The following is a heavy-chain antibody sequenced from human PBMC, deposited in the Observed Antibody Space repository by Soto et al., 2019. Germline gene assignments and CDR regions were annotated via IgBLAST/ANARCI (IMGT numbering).Heavy chain of an antibody. CDR1: GSTFSDSF. CDR2: ISGRDGNI. CDR3: AGDQGPNYMAV. Sequence: QVQLVESGGGLVKPGGSLRLSCAASGSTFSDSFMSWSRQSPGKGLEWLSYISGRDGNIYYADSGRGRFTIPRDNAKNSVYLQMNSLRAEDTAVYYCAGDQGPNYMAVWGKGTTVTVS. J-gene: IGHJ6*03. V-gene: IGHV3-11*01.